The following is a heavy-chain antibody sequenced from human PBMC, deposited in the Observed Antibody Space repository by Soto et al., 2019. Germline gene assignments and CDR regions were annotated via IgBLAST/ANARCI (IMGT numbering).Heavy chain of an antibody. D-gene: IGHD3-10*01. V-gene: IGHV4-39*01. CDR1: GGSISSSSYY. CDR3: ARLEEEFYYYYMDV. Sequence: SETLSLTCTVSGGSISSSSYYWGWIRQPPGKGLEWIGSIYYSGSTYYNPSLKSRVTISVDTSKNQFSLKLSSVTAADTAVYYCARLEEEFYYYYMDVWGKGTTVTVSS. J-gene: IGHJ6*03. CDR2: IYYSGST.